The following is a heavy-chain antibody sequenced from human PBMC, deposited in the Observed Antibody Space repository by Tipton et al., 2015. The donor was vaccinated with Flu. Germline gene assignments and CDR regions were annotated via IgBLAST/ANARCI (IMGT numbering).Heavy chain of an antibody. CDR1: GDSVRSTYY. D-gene: IGHD6-13*01. V-gene: IGHV4-61*02. CDR2: VFTSGST. CDR3: ARGLEAATGTWGQNWFDP. Sequence: TLSLTCTVTGDSVRSTYYWSWIRQPAGKGLEWIGRVFTSGSTNYNPSLKSRVTILLDTSKNQFSLKLRSVTAADTAVYYCARGLEAATGTWGQNWFDPWGQGTLVIVSS. J-gene: IGHJ5*02.